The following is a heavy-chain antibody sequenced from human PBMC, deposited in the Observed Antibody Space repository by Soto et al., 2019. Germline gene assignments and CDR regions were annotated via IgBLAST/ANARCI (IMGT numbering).Heavy chain of an antibody. Sequence: EVQLLESGGGLVQPGGSLRLSCAASGFTFSSYAMSWVRQAPGMGLAWVSAISGSGGSTYYADSVKGRFTISRDNSKNTLYLQMSSLRAEDTAVYYCAKGSQLLWFGEKFDPWGQGTLVTVSS. V-gene: IGHV3-23*01. CDR2: ISGSGGST. CDR3: AKGSQLLWFGEKFDP. J-gene: IGHJ5*02. D-gene: IGHD3-10*01. CDR1: GFTFSSYA.